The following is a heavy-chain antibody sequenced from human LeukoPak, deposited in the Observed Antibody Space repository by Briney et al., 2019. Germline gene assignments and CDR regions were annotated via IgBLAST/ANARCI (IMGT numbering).Heavy chain of an antibody. Sequence: GGSLRLSCAASGFIFRTYWMSWVRQAPGKGLEWVANIKQDGSEKYYVDSVKGRFTISRDNAKNSVYLQMNSLRAEDTAVYYCASSGSADYWGQGTLVTVSS. CDR3: ASSGSADY. CDR2: IKQDGSEK. J-gene: IGHJ4*02. D-gene: IGHD1-26*01. CDR1: GFIFRTYW. V-gene: IGHV3-7*01.